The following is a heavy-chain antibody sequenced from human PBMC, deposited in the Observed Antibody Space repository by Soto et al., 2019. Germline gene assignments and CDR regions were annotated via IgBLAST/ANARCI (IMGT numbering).Heavy chain of an antibody. Sequence: QVQLVESGGGVVQPGRSLRLSCAASGFTFSSCAMHWVRQAPGKGLEWVAVISYDGSNKYYADSVKGRFTVSRENSKNTXXLQVHSLRAEDTAVYYCARDKRDLRFVEWSYYFDYWGQGTLVTVSS. D-gene: IGHD3-3*01. J-gene: IGHJ4*02. V-gene: IGHV3-30-3*01. CDR1: GFTFSSCA. CDR2: ISYDGSNK. CDR3: ARDKRDLRFVEWSYYFDY.